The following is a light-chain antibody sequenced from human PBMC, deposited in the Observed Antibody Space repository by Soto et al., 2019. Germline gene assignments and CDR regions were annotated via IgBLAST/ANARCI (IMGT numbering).Light chain of an antibody. CDR2: AAS. CDR1: QSIRGNY. J-gene: IGKJ2*01. V-gene: IGKV3-20*01. CDR3: QQYGASPYT. Sequence: ETVLTQSPGTLSLSPGERGTLSCRASQSIRGNYLAWYQQKAGQAPRLLIYAASSRATGIPDRFSGSGSGTDFTLTISRPEAEDLEVYYCQQYGASPYTFGQGTKLE.